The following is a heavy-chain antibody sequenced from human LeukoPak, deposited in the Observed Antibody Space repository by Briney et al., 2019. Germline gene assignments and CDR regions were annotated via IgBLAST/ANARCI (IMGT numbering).Heavy chain of an antibody. CDR1: GFTLSSYA. J-gene: IGHJ4*02. CDR2: ISGSGGST. Sequence: GGSLRLSCAASGFTLSSYAMSWVRQAPGKGLEWVSAISGSGGSTYYADSVKGRFTISRDNSKNTLYLQMNSLRAEDTAVYYCARASTTVGVSINYWGQGTLVTVSS. D-gene: IGHD3-10*01. CDR3: ARASTTVGVSINY. V-gene: IGHV3-23*01.